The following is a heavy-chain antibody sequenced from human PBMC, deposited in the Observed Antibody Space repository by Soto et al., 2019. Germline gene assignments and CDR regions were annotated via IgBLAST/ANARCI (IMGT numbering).Heavy chain of an antibody. D-gene: IGHD3-22*01. V-gene: IGHV2-26*01. J-gene: IGHJ4*02. Sequence: GPPGEPTETLTLTCTVSGVSLSNARMGVSWIRQPPGKALEWLAHIFSNDEKSYSTSLKSRLTISKDTSKSQVVLTMNNMDPVDTATYYCARIRRSGYYYYFDYGGQGTPVPVCS. CDR2: IFSNDEK. CDR1: GVSLSNARMG. CDR3: ARIRRSGYYYYFDY.